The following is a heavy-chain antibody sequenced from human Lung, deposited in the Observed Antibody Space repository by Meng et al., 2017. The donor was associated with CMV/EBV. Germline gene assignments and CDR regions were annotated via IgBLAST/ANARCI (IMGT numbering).Heavy chain of an antibody. V-gene: IGHV4-4*02. Sequence: QVQVGESGPALVQPSETLSLTCAVSGDSITNHNWWAWVRQPPGKGLEWIGEIPHRGSSAYNPSLKSRVSMSIDKSKNQFSLKLTSVTAADTAVYHCLRRSGGSVWGQGTLVTASS. CDR3: LRRSGGSV. CDR2: IPHRGSS. J-gene: IGHJ1*01. CDR1: GDSITNHNW. D-gene: IGHD3-10*01.